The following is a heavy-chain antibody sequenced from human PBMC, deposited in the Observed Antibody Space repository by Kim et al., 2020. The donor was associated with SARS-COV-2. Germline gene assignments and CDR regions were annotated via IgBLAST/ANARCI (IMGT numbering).Heavy chain of an antibody. CDR3: ARAFSGSNWSSGY. CDR1: GYNFIAYD. J-gene: IGHJ4*02. D-gene: IGHD6-13*01. V-gene: IGHV1-2*06. CDR2: INPNNGGA. Sequence: ASVKVSCKASGYNFIAYDIHWMRRAPGQGLEWMGRINPNNGGANDAQKFQGRVTMTRDTSINTVYMVLSRLRSEDTAVYYCARAFSGSNWSSGYWGQGPLVTVSS.